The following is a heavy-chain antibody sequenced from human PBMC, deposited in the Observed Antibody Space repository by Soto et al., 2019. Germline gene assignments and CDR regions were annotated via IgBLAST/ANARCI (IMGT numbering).Heavy chain of an antibody. CDR1: GFTFNRYV. D-gene: IGHD6-6*01. Sequence: GGSLRLSCAASGFTFNRYVMTWVRHAPGKGLEWVSFVSGSGSNTFYADSVKGRFTISRDNSKNTLFLQMKSLRVEDTAVYYCARGEFESARPQWFDPWGQGTLVTVSS. CDR2: VSGSGSNT. CDR3: ARGEFESARPQWFDP. J-gene: IGHJ5*02. V-gene: IGHV3-23*01.